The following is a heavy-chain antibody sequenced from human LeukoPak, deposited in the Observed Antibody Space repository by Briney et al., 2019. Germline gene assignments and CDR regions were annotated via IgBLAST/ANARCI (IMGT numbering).Heavy chain of an antibody. J-gene: IGHJ5*02. Sequence: PGGSLRLFCAASGFTFSDYYMSWIRQASGKGLEWVSYISSSGSTIYYADSVKGRFTISRDNAKNSLYLQMNSLRAEDTAVYYCARNPSLIVRFDPWGQGTLVIVSS. CDR2: ISSSGSTI. CDR3: ARNPSLIVRFDP. D-gene: IGHD3-22*01. CDR1: GFTFSDYY. V-gene: IGHV3-11*01.